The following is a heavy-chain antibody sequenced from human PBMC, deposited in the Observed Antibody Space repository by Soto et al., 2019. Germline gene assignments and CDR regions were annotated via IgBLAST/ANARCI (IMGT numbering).Heavy chain of an antibody. D-gene: IGHD2-2*01. CDR3: AREPIDSVVTSGAYYYYYGMDV. CDR2: INPSGGST. J-gene: IGHJ6*02. V-gene: IGHV1-46*01. Sequence: ASVKVSCKASGYTFTSYYMHWVRQAPGQGLEWMGIINPSGGSTNYAQKFQGRVTMTRDTSTSTVYMELSSLRSEDTAVYYCAREPIDSVVTSGAYYYYYGMDVWGQGTTVTVSS. CDR1: GYTFTSYY.